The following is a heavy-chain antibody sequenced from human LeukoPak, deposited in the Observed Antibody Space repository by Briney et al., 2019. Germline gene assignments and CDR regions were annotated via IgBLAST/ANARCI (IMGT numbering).Heavy chain of an antibody. V-gene: IGHV3-21*01. CDR1: GFTFSTYS. CDR3: VRGSSGDYEY. CDR2: ISGPSSHI. J-gene: IGHJ4*02. Sequence: GGSLRLSCAASGFTFSTYSMNWVRQAPGEGLEWVSSISGPSSHIFYADSVKGRFTTSRDNPKNSLYLQMNSLRVDDTAVYYCVRGSSGDYEYWGQGVLVTVSS. D-gene: IGHD4-17*01.